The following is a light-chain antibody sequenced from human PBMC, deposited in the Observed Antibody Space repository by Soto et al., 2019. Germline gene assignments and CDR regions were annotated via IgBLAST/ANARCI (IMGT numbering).Light chain of an antibody. CDR3: CSYAGSYTYV. Sequence: QSVLTQPRSVSGSPGQSVTISCTGTSSDVGGYNYVSWYQHHPGRAPKLMISDVSRRPSGVPDRFSGSNSGNTASLTISGLQAEDEADYYCCSYAGSYTYVFGTGTKVTVL. V-gene: IGLV2-11*01. CDR2: DVS. J-gene: IGLJ1*01. CDR1: SSDVGGYNY.